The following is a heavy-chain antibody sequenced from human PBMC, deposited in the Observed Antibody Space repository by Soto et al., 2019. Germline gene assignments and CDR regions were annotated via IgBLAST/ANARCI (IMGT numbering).Heavy chain of an antibody. CDR3: AKDPTIVGATLGDY. CDR2: ISYDGSNK. CDR1: GFTFISYG. Sequence: QVQLLESGGGVVQPGRSLRLSCAASGFTFISYGMHWFRQAPGKGLAWVAVISYDGSNKYYADSVKGRFTISRDNSKNTLYLLMNILRAEDTAVYYCAKDPTIVGATLGDYWGQGTLVTVSS. V-gene: IGHV3-30*18. D-gene: IGHD1-26*01. J-gene: IGHJ4*02.